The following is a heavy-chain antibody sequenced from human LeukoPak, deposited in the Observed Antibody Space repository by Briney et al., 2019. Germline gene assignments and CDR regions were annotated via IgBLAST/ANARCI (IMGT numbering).Heavy chain of an antibody. D-gene: IGHD3-3*01. V-gene: IGHV1-24*01. CDR1: GYTLTELS. CDR3: ATHRGYDFGSGNAFDI. Sequence: ASVKVSCKVSGYTLTELSMHWVRQAPGKGLEWMGGFDPEDGETIYAQKFQGRVTMTEDTSTDTAYMELCSLRSEDTAVYYCATHRGYDFGSGNAFDIWGQGTMVTVSS. J-gene: IGHJ3*02. CDR2: FDPEDGET.